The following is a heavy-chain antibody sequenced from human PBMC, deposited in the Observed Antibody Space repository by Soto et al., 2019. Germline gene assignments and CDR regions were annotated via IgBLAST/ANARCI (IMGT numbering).Heavy chain of an antibody. D-gene: IGHD6-19*01. CDR2: IYYSGST. V-gene: IGHV4-39*01. J-gene: IGHJ5*02. Sequence: SETLSLTCTVSGGSISSSSYYWGWIRQPPGKGLEWIGSIYYSGSTYYNPSLKSRVTISVDTSKNQFSLKLSSGTAADTAVYSCARRQVISGWYAGGWFDPWGQGTLVTVSS. CDR1: GGSISSSSYY. CDR3: ARRQVISGWYAGGWFDP.